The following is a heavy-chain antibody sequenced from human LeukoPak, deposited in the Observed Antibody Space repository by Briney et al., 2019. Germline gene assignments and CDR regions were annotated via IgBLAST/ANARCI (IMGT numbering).Heavy chain of an antibody. CDR1: GYSFSDYS. J-gene: IGHJ4*02. Sequence: ASVKVSCKASGYSFSDYSMHWVRQAPGQGLEWMGRINSNSGGTSYAQNFQGRVTMTRDPSINTAYLELSGLTSDDTAVYYCARGGSGSGYLYYFDYWGQGTLVSVSS. CDR2: INSNSGGT. CDR3: ARGGSGSGYLYYFDY. D-gene: IGHD3-10*01. V-gene: IGHV1-2*06.